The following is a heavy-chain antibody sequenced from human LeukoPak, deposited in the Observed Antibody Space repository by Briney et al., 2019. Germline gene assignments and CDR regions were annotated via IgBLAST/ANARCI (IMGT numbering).Heavy chain of an antibody. V-gene: IGHV4-59*01. CDR1: GGSISSYY. J-gene: IGHJ3*02. CDR3: ARSTDYYDSSLDI. D-gene: IGHD3-22*01. CDR2: IYYSGST. Sequence: SEALSLTCTVSGGSISSYYWSWIRQPPGKGLEWIGYIYYSGSTNYNPSLKSRVTISVDTSKNQFSLKLSSVTAADTAVYYCARSTDYYDSSLDIWGQGTMVTVSS.